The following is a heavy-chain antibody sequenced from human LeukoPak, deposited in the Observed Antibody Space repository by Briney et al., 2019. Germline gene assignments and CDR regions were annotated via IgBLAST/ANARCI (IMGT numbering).Heavy chain of an antibody. V-gene: IGHV4-39*07. J-gene: IGHJ6*02. CDR2: IYYSGST. CDR3: SRVDIDYYYGMDV. CDR1: GGSISSSSYY. Sequence: SETLSLTCTVSGGSISSSSYYWGWIRQPPGKGLEWIGSIYYSGSTYYNPSLKSRITISVDKSKNQFSLKLSSVTAADTAVYYCSRVDIDYYYGMDVWGQGTTVTVSS. D-gene: IGHD3-9*01.